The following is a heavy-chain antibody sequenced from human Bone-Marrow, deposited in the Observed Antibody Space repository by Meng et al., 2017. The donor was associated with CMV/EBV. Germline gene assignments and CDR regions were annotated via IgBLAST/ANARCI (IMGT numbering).Heavy chain of an antibody. CDR3: TRGSTISPRGDY. CDR1: GFTFSSYW. Sequence: GGSLRLSCAASGFTFSSYWMSWVRQAPGKGLEWVGFIRIKAYTGTTEYAASVKGRFTISRDDSKSITYLQMNSLKTEDTAVYYCTRGSTISPRGDYWGQGTLVPVSS. CDR2: IRIKAYTGTT. J-gene: IGHJ4*02. V-gene: IGHV3-49*04. D-gene: IGHD3-10*01.